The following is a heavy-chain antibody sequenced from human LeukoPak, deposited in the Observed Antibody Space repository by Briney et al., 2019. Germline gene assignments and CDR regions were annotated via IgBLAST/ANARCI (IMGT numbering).Heavy chain of an antibody. CDR2: IHHSGST. V-gene: IGHV4-31*03. Sequence: SQTLSLTCTVSGVSISSAGYFWTWIRQHPGKGLVWIGYIHHSGSTSYNPTLKSRLTISADTSKNQFSLKLNSVTAADTAVYYCARNFHGDPVTYYLDYWGHGTLVTVSS. CDR1: GVSISSAGYF. D-gene: IGHD2-21*02. J-gene: IGHJ4*01. CDR3: ARNFHGDPVTYYLDY.